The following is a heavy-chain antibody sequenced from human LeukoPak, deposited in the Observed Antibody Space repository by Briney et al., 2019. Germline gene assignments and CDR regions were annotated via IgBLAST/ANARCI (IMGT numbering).Heavy chain of an antibody. CDR3: AKCILTGYYKGYMDV. CDR2: IVGSGGST. CDR1: GFTFSSNG. D-gene: IGHD3-9*01. Sequence: TGGSLRLSCAASGFTFSSNGMSWVRQAPGKGLEWVSGIVGSGGSTNYADSVKGRFTISRDNSKNTLYLQINSLRAEDTAVYYCAKCILTGYYKGYMDVWGKGTTVTISS. V-gene: IGHV3-23*01. J-gene: IGHJ6*03.